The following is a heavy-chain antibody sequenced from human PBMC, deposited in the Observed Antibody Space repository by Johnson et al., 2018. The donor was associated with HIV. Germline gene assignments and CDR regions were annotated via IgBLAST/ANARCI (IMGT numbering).Heavy chain of an antibody. Sequence: VQLVESGGGLVQPGRSLRLSCAASGFTVSSNYMSWVRQAPGKGLEWVSVIYSGGSTYYADSVKGRFTISRDNSKNTLYLQMNSLRAEDTAVYSCASPGGDYYGSGMDDAFDIWGQGTMVTVSS. D-gene: IGHD3-10*01. J-gene: IGHJ3*02. V-gene: IGHV3-66*01. CDR3: ASPGGDYYGSGMDDAFDI. CDR2: IYSGGST. CDR1: GFTVSSNY.